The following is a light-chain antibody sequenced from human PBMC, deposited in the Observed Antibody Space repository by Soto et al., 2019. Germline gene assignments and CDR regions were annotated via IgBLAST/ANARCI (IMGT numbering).Light chain of an antibody. V-gene: IGKV3-20*01. Sequence: VVLTQSPATLSLSPGEPATLSCRASRDVYINALAWYQQKPGRTPTLLIYGASIRATGIPDRFSATGSGTEFSLTISSLEPEDFAVYYCQQYGASPFTFGPGTRVEI. J-gene: IGKJ3*01. CDR3: QQYGASPFT. CDR1: RDVYINA. CDR2: GAS.